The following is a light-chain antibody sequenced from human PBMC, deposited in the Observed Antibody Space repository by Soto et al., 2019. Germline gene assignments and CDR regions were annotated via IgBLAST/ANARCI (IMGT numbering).Light chain of an antibody. CDR1: QSVRSN. J-gene: IGKJ1*01. CDR2: GAS. CDR3: LQYNNWVPT. Sequence: EIVMTQSPATPSVSPGERATLSCRASQSVRSNLAWYQQKPGQAPRLLIYGASTRATGIPARFSGSGSGTEFTFTISSLQSEDFAVYYCLQYNNWVPTFGQGTKVEIK. V-gene: IGKV3-15*01.